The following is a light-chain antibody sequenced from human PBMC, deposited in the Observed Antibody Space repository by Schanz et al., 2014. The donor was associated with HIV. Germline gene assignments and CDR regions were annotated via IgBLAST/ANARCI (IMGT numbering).Light chain of an antibody. Sequence: QSVLTQPPSVSAAPGQKVTISCSGSSSNIGNNFVSWYQHLPGTAPKLLIYDNNKRPSGVPDRFSGSKSGTSATLGITGLQAEDEADYYCAAWDVNLNGPVFGGGTKFTVL. CDR2: DNN. J-gene: IGLJ2*01. V-gene: IGLV1-51*01. CDR3: AAWDVNLNGPV. CDR1: SSNIGNNF.